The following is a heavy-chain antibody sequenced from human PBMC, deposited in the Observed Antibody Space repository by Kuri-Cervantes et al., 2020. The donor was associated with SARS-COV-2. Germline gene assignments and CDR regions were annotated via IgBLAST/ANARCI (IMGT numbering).Heavy chain of an antibody. CDR1: GFTFSSYS. J-gene: IGHJ3*02. Sequence: LSLTCAASGFTFSSYSMNWVRQAPGKGLEWVSYISSSSSTIYYADSVKGRFTISRDNAKNSLYLQMNSLRAEDTAVYYCASTAVGAMAFDIWGQGTMVTVSS. CDR2: ISSSSSTI. V-gene: IGHV3-48*01. D-gene: IGHD1-26*01. CDR3: ASTAVGAMAFDI.